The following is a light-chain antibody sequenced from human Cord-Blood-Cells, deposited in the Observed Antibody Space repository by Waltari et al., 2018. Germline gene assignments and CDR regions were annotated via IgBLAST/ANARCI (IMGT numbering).Light chain of an antibody. V-gene: IGKV1-39*01. J-gene: IGKJ1*01. CDR3: QQSYSTPPT. CDR1: QSISSY. Sequence: DIQMTQSPSSLSASLGDRVTITCRASQSISSYLNWYQQKPGNAPKLLIYAASSLQSGVPSRFSGSGSGTDFTLTISSLQPEDFATYYCQQSYSTPPTFGQGTKVEIK. CDR2: AAS.